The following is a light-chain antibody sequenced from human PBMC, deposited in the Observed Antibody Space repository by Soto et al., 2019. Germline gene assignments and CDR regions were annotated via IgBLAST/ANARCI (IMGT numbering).Light chain of an antibody. CDR3: AAWDVSLSGVV. CDR1: SSNIGSNY. V-gene: IGLV1-47*01. Sequence: QAVVTQPPSASGTPGQRVTISCSGSSSNIGSNYVYWYQQLPGTAPKLLIYRNNQRPSGVPDRFSGSKSGTSASLAISGLRYEDDADYYCAAWDVSLSGVVFGGGTKVTVL. CDR2: RNN. J-gene: IGLJ2*01.